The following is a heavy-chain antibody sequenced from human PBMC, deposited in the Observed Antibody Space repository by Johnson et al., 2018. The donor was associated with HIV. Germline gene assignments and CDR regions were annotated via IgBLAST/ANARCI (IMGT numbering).Heavy chain of an antibody. V-gene: IGHV3-73*02. CDR2: IRSKANSYAP. Sequence: VQLVESGGGLVQPGGSLKLSCAASGFAFSGSAMHWVRQASGKGLEWVGRIRSKANSYAPAYAASGKGGFTISRDDSKNTAYLQMNSLKPEDTAVYYCTSTPPYYYDSGGYMGDAFDIWGQGTMVTVSS. D-gene: IGHD3-22*01. J-gene: IGHJ3*02. CDR3: TSTPPYYYDSGGYMGDAFDI. CDR1: GFAFSGSA.